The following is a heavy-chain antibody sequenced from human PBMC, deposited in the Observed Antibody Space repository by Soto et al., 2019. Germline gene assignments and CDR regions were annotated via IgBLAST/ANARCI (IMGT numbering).Heavy chain of an antibody. Sequence: GGSLRLSSVSSGFLINNFALNWVRQAPGKGLEWVSTLSKDGKNTHYSDSVRGRFTISRDDSKNTLFLQMNRLSPEDAAVYYCTKDPSTGYADSWGQGTLVTVSS. CDR1: GFLINNFA. CDR2: LSKDGKNT. V-gene: IGHV3-23*01. J-gene: IGHJ4*02. CDR3: TKDPSTGYADS. D-gene: IGHD3-9*01.